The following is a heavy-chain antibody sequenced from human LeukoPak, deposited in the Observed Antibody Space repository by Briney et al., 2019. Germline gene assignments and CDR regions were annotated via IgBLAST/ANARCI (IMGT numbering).Heavy chain of an antibody. D-gene: IGHD5-24*01. CDR1: GFPFSSYW. V-gene: IGHV3-7*04. Sequence: GGSLRLSCAGSGFPFSSYWMTWVRQAPGKGLEWVANIKQDGGKKSYVDSVKGRFTISRDNAKNSLYLQMNSLRAEDTAIYYCTRVGYIDEGIDYWGQGTLVTVSS. CDR3: TRVGYIDEGIDY. J-gene: IGHJ4*02. CDR2: IKQDGGKK.